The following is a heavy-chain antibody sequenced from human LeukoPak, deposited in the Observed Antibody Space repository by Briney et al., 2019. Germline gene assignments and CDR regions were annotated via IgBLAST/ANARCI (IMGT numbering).Heavy chain of an antibody. Sequence: GGSLRLSCAASGFTFSSYAMSWVRQAPGKGLEWVSAISGSGGSTYCADSVKGRFTISRDNSKNTLYLQMNSLRAEDTAVYYCAKDASYDSSGYSPLGYWGQGTLVTVSS. D-gene: IGHD3-22*01. CDR1: GFTFSSYA. V-gene: IGHV3-23*01. J-gene: IGHJ4*02. CDR2: ISGSGGST. CDR3: AKDASYDSSGYSPLGY.